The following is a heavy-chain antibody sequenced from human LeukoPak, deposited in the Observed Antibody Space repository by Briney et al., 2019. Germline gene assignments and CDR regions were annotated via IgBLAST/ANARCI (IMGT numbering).Heavy chain of an antibody. V-gene: IGHV3-30*18. CDR1: GFTVSTNC. CDR3: AKDRSYGSFDY. J-gene: IGHJ4*02. D-gene: IGHD5-18*01. Sequence: GGSLRLSCAASGFTVSTNCMSWVRQAPGKGLEWVAVISYDGSNKYYADSVKGRFTISRDNSKNTLYLQMNSLRAEDTAVYYCAKDRSYGSFDYWGQGTLVTVSS. CDR2: ISYDGSNK.